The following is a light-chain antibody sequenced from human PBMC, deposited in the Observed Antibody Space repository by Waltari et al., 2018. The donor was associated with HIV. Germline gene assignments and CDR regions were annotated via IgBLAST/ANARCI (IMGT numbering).Light chain of an antibody. CDR3: GTWDSSLNLYV. CDR2: DNE. V-gene: IGLV1-51*01. CDR1: HSNLGNNY. J-gene: IGLJ1*01. Sequence: QSVLTQPPSVSAAPGQKVSFSCSGGHSNLGNNYVSWYQQLPGRAPRLLIYDNEKRPSGIPDRFSASKAGMSATLDITGLQIVDEADYYCGTWDSSLNLYVFGPGTTVAVL.